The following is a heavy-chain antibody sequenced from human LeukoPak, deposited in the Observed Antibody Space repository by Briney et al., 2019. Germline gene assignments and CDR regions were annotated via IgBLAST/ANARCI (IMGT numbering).Heavy chain of an antibody. Sequence: SETLSLTCTVSGGSISSSSYYWGWIRQPPGKGLEWIGSIYYSGSTYYNPSLKSRVTISVDTSKNQFSLKLSSVTAADTAVYYCARLLRSVDAFDIWGQGTMVTVSS. CDR1: GGSISSSSYY. V-gene: IGHV4-39*01. CDR2: IYYSGST. CDR3: ARLLRSVDAFDI. J-gene: IGHJ3*02. D-gene: IGHD3-3*01.